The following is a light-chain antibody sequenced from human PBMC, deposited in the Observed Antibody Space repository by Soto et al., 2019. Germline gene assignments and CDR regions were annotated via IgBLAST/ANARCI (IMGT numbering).Light chain of an antibody. CDR3: QQRSNWPCT. J-gene: IGKJ2*01. Sequence: EIVLTQSPATLSLSPGERATLSCRASQSVSSYLAWYQQKPGQAPRLLIYDASTRATGIPARFSGSGSGTDFTLTISSLEPEDFAVYYCQQRSNWPCTFGQGTKLEIK. CDR1: QSVSSY. V-gene: IGKV3-11*01. CDR2: DAS.